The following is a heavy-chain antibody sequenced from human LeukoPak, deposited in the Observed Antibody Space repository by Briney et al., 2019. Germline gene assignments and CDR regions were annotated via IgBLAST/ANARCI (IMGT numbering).Heavy chain of an antibody. J-gene: IGHJ4*02. V-gene: IGHV4-31*03. CDR2: IYYSGST. Sequence: SQTLSLTCTVSGGSISSGGYYWSWIRQHPGKGLEWIGYIYYSGSTYYNPSLKSRVTVSVDTSKNQFSLKLSSVTAADTAVYYCARVGRGQLWSDYWGQGTLVTVSS. D-gene: IGHD5-18*01. CDR1: GGSISSGGYY. CDR3: ARVGRGQLWSDY.